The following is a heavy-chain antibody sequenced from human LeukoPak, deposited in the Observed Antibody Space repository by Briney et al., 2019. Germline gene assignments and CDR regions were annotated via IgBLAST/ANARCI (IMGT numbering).Heavy chain of an antibody. J-gene: IGHJ6*02. CDR1: GDSVSSNSAA. V-gene: IGHV6-1*01. CDR3: ARERITSGLAVAGTSGGMDV. Sequence: SQALSLTCAISGDSVSSNSAAWNWIRQSPSRGLEWLGRTYYRSKWYNDYAVSVKSRLTNNQDTSKNQFSLQLNSVTSEETAVYYCARERITSGLAVAGTSGGMDVWGQGTTVTVSS. CDR2: TYYRSKWYN. D-gene: IGHD6-19*01.